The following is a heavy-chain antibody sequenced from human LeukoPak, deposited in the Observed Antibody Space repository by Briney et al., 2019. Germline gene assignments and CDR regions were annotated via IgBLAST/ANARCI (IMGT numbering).Heavy chain of an antibody. Sequence: GGSLRPSCAASGFPFSSYAMSWVRQAPGKGLEWVSAISGSGGSTYYADSVKGRFTISRDNSKNTLYLQMNSLRAEDTAVYYCAKADFGVVTPFDYWGQGTLVTVSS. V-gene: IGHV3-23*01. CDR1: GFPFSSYA. CDR3: AKADFGVVTPFDY. J-gene: IGHJ4*02. CDR2: ISGSGGST. D-gene: IGHD3-3*01.